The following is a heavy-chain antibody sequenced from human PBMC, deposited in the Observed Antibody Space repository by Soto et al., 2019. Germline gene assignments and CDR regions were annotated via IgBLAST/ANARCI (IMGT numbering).Heavy chain of an antibody. J-gene: IGHJ4*02. D-gene: IGHD6-13*01. V-gene: IGHV3-23*01. Sequence: EVQLLDSGGGLVQPGGSLRLSCAASGFTFSANPMNGVRKAPGKGLEWVSVISGSGGSTYYADSVKGRFTISRDNSKNTLYLQMNSLRAEDTAVYYCARRGPGTYFDYWGQGSLVTVSS. CDR3: ARRGPGTYFDY. CDR1: GFTFSANP. CDR2: ISGSGGST.